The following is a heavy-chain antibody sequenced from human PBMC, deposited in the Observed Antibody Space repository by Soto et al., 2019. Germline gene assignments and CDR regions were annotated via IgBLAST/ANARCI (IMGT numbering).Heavy chain of an antibody. J-gene: IGHJ4*01. CDR2: ITWNSGNI. Sequence: PGGSLRLSCAASGFNFDDYAMHWVRQAPGKGLEWAAGITWNSGNIAYADSVKGRFTISRDNAKNSLYLQMNSLRPEDTAFYFCAKDHLGGAMAVPFFDSRGHGALVTSPQ. CDR3: AKDHLGGAMAVPFFDS. CDR1: GFNFDDYA. D-gene: IGHD3-16*01. V-gene: IGHV3-9*01.